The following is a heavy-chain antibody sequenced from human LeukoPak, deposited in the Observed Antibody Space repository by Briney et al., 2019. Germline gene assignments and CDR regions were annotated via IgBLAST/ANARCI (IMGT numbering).Heavy chain of an antibody. Sequence: GAALRLSCAASAFTLSYYTMHWVRPAPGKGLEWVACILNDRSNKYYADSVKGRFTISRESSKNTLYLQMNSLRSEDTAVYYCARGPKYYYDDSAYYYGYFDYWGQGTLVTVSS. CDR3: ARGPKYYYDDSAYYYGYFDY. D-gene: IGHD3-22*01. CDR2: ILNDRSNK. V-gene: IGHV3-30-3*01. J-gene: IGHJ4*02. CDR1: AFTLSYYT.